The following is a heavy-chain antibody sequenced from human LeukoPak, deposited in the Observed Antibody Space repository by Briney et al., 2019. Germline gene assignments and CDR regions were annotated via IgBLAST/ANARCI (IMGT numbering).Heavy chain of an antibody. CDR2: INGNGAST. Sequence: GGSLRLSCAASGFTFDTHAMSWVRQAPGKGLEWVSGINGNGASTYYSDSVKGRFTISRDNSKNTLYLQMSSLRAEDTAVYYCAKDQGYSYYYLDYWGQGTLVTVSS. V-gene: IGHV3-23*01. CDR3: AKDQGYSYYYLDY. D-gene: IGHD5-18*01. CDR1: GFTFDTHA. J-gene: IGHJ4*02.